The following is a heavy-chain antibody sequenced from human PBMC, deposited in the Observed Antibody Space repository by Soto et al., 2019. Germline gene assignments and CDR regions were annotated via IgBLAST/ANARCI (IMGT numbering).Heavy chain of an antibody. V-gene: IGHV4-61*01. Sequence: SETLPLTCTVCGGCVNGGSYYSSCIRKPPGQGLEWIWYIYYSGTTDYDPALKSRVTISVDTSKNQFSLNLTSVPAADTAAYSCARSRSSSWPRGYCGPGTLDSVSS. D-gene: IGHD6-13*01. J-gene: IGHJ4*02. CDR2: IYYSGTT. CDR3: ARSRSSSWPRGY. CDR1: GGCVNGGSYY.